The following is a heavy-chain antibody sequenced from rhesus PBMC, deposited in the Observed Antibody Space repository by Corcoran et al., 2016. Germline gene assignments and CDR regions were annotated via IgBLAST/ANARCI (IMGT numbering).Heavy chain of an antibody. CDR1: GGSISSNY. V-gene: IGHV4-173*01. J-gene: IGHJ4*01. CDR3: ARDRSNFFWGFDY. CDR2: ISGRGGRT. Sequence: QLQLQESGPGLVKPSETLSLTCAVSGGSISSNYWSWIRQPPGKGLEWIGRISGRGGRTDYHPSLQSRVTISPDTSKNQFSLKLSSVTAADTAVYYCARDRSNFFWGFDYWGQGVLVTVSS. D-gene: IGHD4-23*01.